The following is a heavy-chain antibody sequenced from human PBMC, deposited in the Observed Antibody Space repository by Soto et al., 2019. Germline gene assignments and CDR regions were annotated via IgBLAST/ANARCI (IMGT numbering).Heavy chain of an antibody. CDR2: ISGSGAST. Sequence: EVQVLESGGGMVQPGGSLRLSCAASGFTFSSYAMSWVRQAPGKGLEWVSSISGSGASTYYADSVKGRFTISRDNPKNTLYLQXNXXXXXXXXXXXXXXXXXXWGQGTLVTVSS. J-gene: IGHJ4*02. V-gene: IGHV3-23*01. CDR3: XXXXXX. CDR1: GFTFSSYA.